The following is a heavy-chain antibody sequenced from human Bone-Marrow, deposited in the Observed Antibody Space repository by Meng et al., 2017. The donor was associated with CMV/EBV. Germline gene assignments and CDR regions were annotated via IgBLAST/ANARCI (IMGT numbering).Heavy chain of an antibody. J-gene: IGHJ4*02. Sequence: GGSLRLSCAASGFTFSSYWMSWVRQAPGKGLEWVSYISSSSSSTIYYADSVKGRFTISRDNAKNSLYLQMNSLRAEDTAVYYCARTLGATNSYWGQGTLVTVSS. CDR1: GFTFSSYW. D-gene: IGHD1-26*01. CDR3: ARTLGATNSY. CDR2: ISSSSSSTI. V-gene: IGHV3-48*04.